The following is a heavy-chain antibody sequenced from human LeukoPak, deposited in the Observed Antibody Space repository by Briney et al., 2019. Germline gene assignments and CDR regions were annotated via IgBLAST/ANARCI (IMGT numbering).Heavy chain of an antibody. CDR1: GYTFTSYD. CDR3: ARGAWDSSGYYVDY. J-gene: IGHJ4*02. V-gene: IGHV1-18*01. Sequence: ASVKVSCKASGYTFTSYDINWVRQAPGQGLEWMGWISAYNGNTNYAQKLQGRVTMTTDTSTSTAYMELRSLRSDDTAVYYCARGAWDSSGYYVDYWGQGTLVTVSS. D-gene: IGHD3-22*01. CDR2: ISAYNGNT.